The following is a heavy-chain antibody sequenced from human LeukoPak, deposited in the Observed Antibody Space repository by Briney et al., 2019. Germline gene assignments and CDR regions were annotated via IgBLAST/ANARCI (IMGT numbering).Heavy chain of an antibody. V-gene: IGHV1-69*02. CDR2: IIPILGIA. D-gene: IGHD3-3*01. Sequence: SVKVSCKASGGTFSSYTISWVRQAPGQGLEWLGRIIPILGIANYAQKFQGRVTITADKSTSTAYMELSSLRSEDTAVYYCARVNKGDFWSGYSDYWGQGTLVTVSS. CDR3: ARVNKGDFWSGYSDY. CDR1: GGTFSSYT. J-gene: IGHJ4*02.